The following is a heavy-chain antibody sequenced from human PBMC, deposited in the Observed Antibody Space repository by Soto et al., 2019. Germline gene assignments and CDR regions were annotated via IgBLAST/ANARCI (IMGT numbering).Heavy chain of an antibody. V-gene: IGHV3-NL1*01. D-gene: IGHD3-10*01. CDR1: GFDFSSYG. CDR2: IDSSGGST. CDR3: AKESDYYGSGSYTDH. J-gene: IGHJ4*02. Sequence: QMQLVESGGGVVQPGTSLRLSCAASGFDFSSYGMHWVRQAPGKGLEWVSDIDSSGGSTYYADSVKGRFTISRDNSKNMLYLQMNSLRAEDTAVYFCAKESDYYGSGSYTDHWGQGTLVTVSS.